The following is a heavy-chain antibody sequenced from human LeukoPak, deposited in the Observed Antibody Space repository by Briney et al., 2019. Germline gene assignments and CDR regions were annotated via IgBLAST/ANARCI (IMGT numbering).Heavy chain of an antibody. CDR3: AGGGPYYYDSSGYYMAFDI. V-gene: IGHV4-59*01. CDR2: IYYSGST. D-gene: IGHD3-22*01. Sequence: SETLSLTCTVSGGSISSYYWSWIQQPPGKGLEWIGYIYYSGSTNYNPSLKSRVTISVDTSKNQFSLKLSSLTAADTAVYYCAGGGPYYYDSSGYYMAFDIWGQGTMVTVSS. J-gene: IGHJ3*02. CDR1: GGSISSYY.